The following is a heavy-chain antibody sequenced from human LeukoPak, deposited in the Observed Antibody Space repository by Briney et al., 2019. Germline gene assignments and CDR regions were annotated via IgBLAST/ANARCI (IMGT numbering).Heavy chain of an antibody. J-gene: IGHJ4*02. Sequence: SVKVSCKASGGTFSSYAISWVRQAPGQGLEWMGRIIPILGIANYAQKFQGRVTITADKSTSTAYMEVSSLRSEDTAVYYCASLSSGSYYDYFDYWGQGTLVTVSS. V-gene: IGHV1-69*04. CDR2: IIPILGIA. CDR3: ASLSSGSYYDYFDY. D-gene: IGHD1-26*01. CDR1: GGTFSSYA.